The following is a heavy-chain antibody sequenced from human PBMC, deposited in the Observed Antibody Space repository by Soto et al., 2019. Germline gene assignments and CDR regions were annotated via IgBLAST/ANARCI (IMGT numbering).Heavy chain of an antibody. J-gene: IGHJ4*02. Sequence: GGSLRLSCAASGFTFSSYVMHWVRQAPGKGLEWVAVISYDGSNKYYADSVKGRFTISRDNSKNTLYLQMNSLRAEDTAVYYCARAHSSSGGFVQYWGQGNLVTVSS. CDR3: ARAHSSSGGFVQY. V-gene: IGHV3-30-3*01. CDR2: ISYDGSNK. D-gene: IGHD6-6*01. CDR1: GFTFSSYV.